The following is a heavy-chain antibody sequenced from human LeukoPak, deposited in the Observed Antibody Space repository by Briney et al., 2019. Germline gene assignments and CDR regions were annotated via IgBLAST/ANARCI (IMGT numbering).Heavy chain of an antibody. CDR2: ISGSGGST. Sequence: GGSLRLSCAASGFTFSSYAMSWVRQAPGKGLEWVSAISGSGGSTYYADSVKGRFTIPRDNSKNTLYLQMNSLRAEDTAVYYCAKRGDSYGNNWFDPWGQGTLVTVSS. CDR1: GFTFSSYA. CDR3: AKRGDSYGNNWFDP. V-gene: IGHV3-23*01. D-gene: IGHD5-18*01. J-gene: IGHJ5*02.